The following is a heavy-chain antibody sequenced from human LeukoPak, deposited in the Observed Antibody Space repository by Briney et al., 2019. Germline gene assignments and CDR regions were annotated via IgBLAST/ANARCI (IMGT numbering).Heavy chain of an antibody. CDR1: GFTFSSYW. CDR3: ARQWKGYKLWYFDY. V-gene: IGHV3-7*01. D-gene: IGHD2-21*01. Sequence: GGSLRLSCAASGFTFSSYWMSWVRQAPGKGMEWVANINQDGSEKYSVDSVKGRFTISRDNVRKSLFLRMNSLRADDTAVYYCARQWKGYKLWYFDYWGQGTLVTVSS. J-gene: IGHJ4*02. CDR2: INQDGSEK.